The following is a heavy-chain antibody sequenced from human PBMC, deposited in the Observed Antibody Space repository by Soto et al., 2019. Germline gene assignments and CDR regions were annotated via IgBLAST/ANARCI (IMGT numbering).Heavy chain of an antibody. CDR3: AESGGSSANWFDP. Sequence: GASVKVSCKASGFTFTSSAVQWVRQARGQRLEWIGWIVVGSGNTNCAQKFQERVTITRDMSTSTAYMELSSLRSEDTAVYYCAESGGSSANWFDPWGQGTLVTVSS. CDR1: GFTFTSSA. D-gene: IGHD2-15*01. CDR2: IVVGSGNT. V-gene: IGHV1-58*01. J-gene: IGHJ5*02.